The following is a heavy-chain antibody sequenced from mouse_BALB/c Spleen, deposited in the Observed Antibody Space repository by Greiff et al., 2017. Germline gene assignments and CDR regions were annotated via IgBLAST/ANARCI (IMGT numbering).Heavy chain of an antibody. CDR2: ISSGSSTI. D-gene: IGHD2-14*01. J-gene: IGHJ3*01. V-gene: IGHV5-17*02. CDR1: GFTFSSFG. CDR3: AREDRYDIAGFAY. Sequence: EVQLMESGGGLVQPGGSRKLSCAASGFTFSSFGMHWVRQAPEKGLEWVAYISSGSSTIYYADTVKGRFTISRDNPKNTLFLQMTSLRSEDTAMYYCAREDRYDIAGFAYWGQGTLVTVSA.